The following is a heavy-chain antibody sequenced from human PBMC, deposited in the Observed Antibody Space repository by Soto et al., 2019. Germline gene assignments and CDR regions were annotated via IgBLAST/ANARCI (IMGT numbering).Heavy chain of an antibody. CDR1: GVTFGGYS. CDR3: ARDCSSTSCYTENYYYGMDV. D-gene: IGHD2-2*02. J-gene: IGHJ6*02. CDR2: ISSSSSTI. Sequence: GGPMRLCCAASGVTFGGYSRNWVRQAPGKGLERVSYISSSSSTIYYADSVKGRFTISRDNAKNSLYLQMNSLRDEDTAVYYCARDCSSTSCYTENYYYGMDVWGQGTTVTVSS. V-gene: IGHV3-48*02.